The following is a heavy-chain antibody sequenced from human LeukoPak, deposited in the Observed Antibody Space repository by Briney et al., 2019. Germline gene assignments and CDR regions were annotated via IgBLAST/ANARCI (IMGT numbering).Heavy chain of an antibody. Sequence: ASVKVSCKASGYSFTGYQMHWVRQAPGQGLEWMGWINPNSGNTGYAQKFQGRVTISRNTSISTAYMELSSLRSEDTAVYYCARGYSSGWGYYYYYYMDVWGKGTTVTVSS. J-gene: IGHJ6*03. V-gene: IGHV1-8*03. CDR2: INPNSGNT. D-gene: IGHD6-19*01. CDR1: GYSFTGYQ. CDR3: ARGYSSGWGYYYYYYMDV.